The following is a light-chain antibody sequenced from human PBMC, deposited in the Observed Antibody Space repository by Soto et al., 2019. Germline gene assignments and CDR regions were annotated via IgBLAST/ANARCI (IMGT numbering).Light chain of an antibody. V-gene: IGKV3-11*01. J-gene: IGKJ4*01. Sequence: DIVLTQSPATLSLSPGERVTLSCRASESVINFLAWYQQKPGQAPRLLIHDASNRATGVPARFSGSGSGTDFTLIISSLEPEDFAVYYCQHRSHWPPKVTFGGGNKVEI. CDR2: DAS. CDR3: QHRSHWPPKVT. CDR1: ESVINF.